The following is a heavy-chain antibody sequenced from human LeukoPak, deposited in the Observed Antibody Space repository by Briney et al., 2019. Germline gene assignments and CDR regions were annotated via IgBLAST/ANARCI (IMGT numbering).Heavy chain of an antibody. Sequence: GGSLRLSCAASGFTFSSYAMSWVRQAPRKGLEWVSAISGSGGSTYYADSVKGRFTISRDNSKNTLYLQMNSLRAEDTAVYYCAKAGPIVVVPAAMADDYWGQGTLVTVSS. CDR2: ISGSGGST. D-gene: IGHD2-2*01. CDR1: GFTFSSYA. V-gene: IGHV3-23*01. CDR3: AKAGPIVVVPAAMADDY. J-gene: IGHJ4*02.